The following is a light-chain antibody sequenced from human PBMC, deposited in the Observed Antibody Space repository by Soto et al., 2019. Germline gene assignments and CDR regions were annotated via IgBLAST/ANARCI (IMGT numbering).Light chain of an antibody. Sequence: DIQLTQSPSFLSASVGDRVTITCRASQGISSYLAWYQQKPGKAPKLLIYAASTLQSGVPSRFSGSGSGTEFTLTSSSLQPEDFATYYCQQLNSYPAVFGQGTRLEIK. CDR2: AAS. CDR1: QGISSY. J-gene: IGKJ5*01. V-gene: IGKV1-9*01. CDR3: QQLNSYPAV.